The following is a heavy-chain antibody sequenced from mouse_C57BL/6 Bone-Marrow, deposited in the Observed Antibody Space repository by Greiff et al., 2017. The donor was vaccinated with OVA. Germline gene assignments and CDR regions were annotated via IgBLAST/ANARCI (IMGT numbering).Heavy chain of an antibody. D-gene: IGHD1-1*01. CDR3: ARCYYGSSRYFDV. J-gene: IGHJ1*03. CDR2: ISYAGSN. Sequence: ESGPGLVKPSQSLSLTCSVTGYSITSGYYWYWIRQFPGNKLEWMGYISYAGSNNYNPSLKNRISITRDPYKNQFFLKLNSVTTEDTATYYCARCYYGSSRYFDVWGTGTTVTVSS. V-gene: IGHV3-6*01. CDR1: GYSITSGYY.